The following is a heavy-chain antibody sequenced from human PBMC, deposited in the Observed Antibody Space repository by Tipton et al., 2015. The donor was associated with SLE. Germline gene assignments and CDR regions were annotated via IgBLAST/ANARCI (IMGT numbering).Heavy chain of an antibody. CDR2: INHSGDT. J-gene: IGHJ5*02. CDR3: ARDPSIGFDP. CDR1: GGTFSGNY. V-gene: IGHV4-34*01. Sequence: TLSLTCAVSGGTFSGNYWTWIRQPPGKGLDWIGEINHSGDTNYSPSLESRVTISLDMSRRQFSLKLNSVTAADTAVYYCARDPSIGFDPWGQGTLVTVSS.